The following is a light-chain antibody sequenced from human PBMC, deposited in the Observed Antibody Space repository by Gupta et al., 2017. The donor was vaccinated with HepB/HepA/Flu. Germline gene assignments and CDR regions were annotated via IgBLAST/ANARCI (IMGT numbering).Light chain of an antibody. CDR3: CSDAGSYSVV. CDR2: DVS. Sequence: QSALSQPLSVPRSPGQSVAISCPVPSSYFGGYKYVSWYQQYPGKAPNLMVYDVSKRPSGVPDRFSGSKSGNTASLTISGLQAEDEADYYCCSDAGSYSVVFGGGTKLTVL. J-gene: IGLJ2*01. CDR1: SSYFGGYKY. V-gene: IGLV2-11*01.